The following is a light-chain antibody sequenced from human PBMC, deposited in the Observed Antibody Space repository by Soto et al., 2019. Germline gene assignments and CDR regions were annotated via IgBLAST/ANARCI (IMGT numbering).Light chain of an antibody. V-gene: IGLV2-8*01. Sequence: QSVLTQPPSASGSPGQSVTISFTGTSSDVGGYNYVSWYQQHPGKAPKLLIYEVIKRPSGVPDRFSASRSGNTASLTVSGLQAEDEADYYCSSYAGSNTPYVFGNGTKVTVL. CDR3: SSYAGSNTPYV. J-gene: IGLJ1*01. CDR2: EVI. CDR1: SSDVGGYNY.